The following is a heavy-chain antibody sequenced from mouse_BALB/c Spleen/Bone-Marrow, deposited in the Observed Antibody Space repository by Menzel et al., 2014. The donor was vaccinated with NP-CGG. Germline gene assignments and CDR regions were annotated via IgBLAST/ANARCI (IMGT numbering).Heavy chain of an antibody. J-gene: IGHJ2*01. CDR1: GYTFTSYW. CDR3: ARCYYGNYFDY. CDR2: INPSNGRT. D-gene: IGHD2-1*01. Sequence: QVQLQQSGAELVKPGASVKLSCKASGYTFTSYWMHWVKQRPGQGLEWIGEINPSNGRTNYNEKFKSKATLTVDKSSSXXYXXXSSLTSEDSAVYYCARCYYGNYFDYWGQGTTLTVSS. V-gene: IGHV1S81*02.